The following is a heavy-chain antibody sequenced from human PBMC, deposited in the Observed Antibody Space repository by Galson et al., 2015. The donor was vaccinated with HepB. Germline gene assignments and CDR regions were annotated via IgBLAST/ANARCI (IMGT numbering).Heavy chain of an antibody. D-gene: IGHD4-17*01. Sequence: QSGAEVKKPGESLRISCKGSGYSFTSYWISWVRQMPGKGLEWMGRIDPSDSYTNYSPSFQGHVTISTDKSISTAYLQWSSLKASDNAMYYWARQGSGGDYLENWFDPWGQGTLVTVSS. V-gene: IGHV5-10-1*01. CDR2: IDPSDSYT. J-gene: IGHJ5*02. CDR3: ARQGSGGDYLENWFDP. CDR1: GYSFTSYW.